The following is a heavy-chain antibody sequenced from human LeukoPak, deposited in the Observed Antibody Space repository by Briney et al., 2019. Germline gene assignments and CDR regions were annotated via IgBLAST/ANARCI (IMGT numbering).Heavy chain of an antibody. Sequence: TGGSLRLSCAASGFTFSSYAMHWVRQAPGKGLEWVSSISSSSSYIYYADSVKGRFTISRDNAKNSLYLQMNSLRAEDTAVYYCARNLAAATYYFDYWGQGTLVTVSS. V-gene: IGHV3-21*01. CDR3: ARNLAAATYYFDY. D-gene: IGHD6-13*01. CDR1: GFTFSSYA. CDR2: ISSSSSYI. J-gene: IGHJ4*02.